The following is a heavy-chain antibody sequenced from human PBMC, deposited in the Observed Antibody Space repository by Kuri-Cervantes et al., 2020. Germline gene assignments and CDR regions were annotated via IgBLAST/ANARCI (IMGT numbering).Heavy chain of an antibody. D-gene: IGHD6-13*01. Sequence: GESLKISCAASGFTFSSYGMHWVRQAPGKGLEWVAVIWYDGSNRYYADSVKGRFTISRDNSKNTLYLQMNSLRAEDTAVYYCARSRPSSCFDYWGQGTLVTVFS. V-gene: IGHV3-33*01. J-gene: IGHJ4*02. CDR1: GFTFSSYG. CDR3: ARSRPSSCFDY. CDR2: IWYDGSNR.